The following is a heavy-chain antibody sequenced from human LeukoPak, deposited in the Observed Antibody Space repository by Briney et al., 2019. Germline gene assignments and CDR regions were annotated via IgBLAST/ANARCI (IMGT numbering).Heavy chain of an antibody. CDR2: ISGSGGST. J-gene: IGHJ4*02. Sequence: GGSLRLSCAASGFSFSSYAMSWVRRAPGKGLEWVSAISGSGGSTYYADSVKGRFTISRDNSKNTLYLQMNSLRAEDTAVYYCAKDRDEQWLVRVLDYWGQGTLVTVSS. D-gene: IGHD6-19*01. CDR1: GFSFSSYA. CDR3: AKDRDEQWLVRVLDY. V-gene: IGHV3-23*01.